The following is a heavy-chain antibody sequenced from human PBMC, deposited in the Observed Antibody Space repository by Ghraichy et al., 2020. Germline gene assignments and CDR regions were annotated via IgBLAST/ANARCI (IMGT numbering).Heavy chain of an antibody. J-gene: IGHJ6*02. CDR2: IYSDGDT. D-gene: IGHD3-16*01. V-gene: IGHV3-53*01. CDR3: ARDGRVGATVWGRDV. Sequence: GGSLRLSCAASGFIVSSNYMSWVRQAPGKGLEWVSVIYSDGDTYYADSMKGRFTISRDNSKNTLYLQMNSLRAEDTAVYYCARDGRVGATVWGRDVWGQGTTVNV. CDR1: GFIVSSNY.